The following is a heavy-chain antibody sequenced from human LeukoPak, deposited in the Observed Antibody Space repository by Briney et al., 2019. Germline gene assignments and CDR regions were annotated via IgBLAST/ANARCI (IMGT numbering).Heavy chain of an antibody. V-gene: IGHV3-23*01. D-gene: IGHD6-19*01. J-gene: IGHJ4*02. CDR3: ARHNSGWYAARGGRQLDY. CDR2: ITGGGSSS. Sequence: GGSLRLSCAASGLTFTNYAMSWVRQAPGKGLGWVSTITGGGSSSYYADSVKGRFTISRDNSKNTAYLQMNSLRAEDTAVYYCARHNSGWYAARGGRQLDYWGQGTLVTVSS. CDR1: GLTFTNYA.